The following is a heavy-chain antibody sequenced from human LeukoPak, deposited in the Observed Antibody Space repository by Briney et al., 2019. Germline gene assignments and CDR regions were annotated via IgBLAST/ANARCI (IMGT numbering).Heavy chain of an antibody. V-gene: IGHV4-34*01. J-gene: IGHJ4*02. Sequence: SETLSLTCAVYGGSFSGYYWSWIRQPPGKGLEWIGEINHSGSTNYNPSLKSRVTISVDTSKNQFSLKLSSVTAADTAVYYCAKDRGFGEYFPFFYWGQGTLVTVSS. CDR3: AKDRGFGEYFPFFY. D-gene: IGHD3-10*01. CDR1: GGSFSGYY. CDR2: INHSGST.